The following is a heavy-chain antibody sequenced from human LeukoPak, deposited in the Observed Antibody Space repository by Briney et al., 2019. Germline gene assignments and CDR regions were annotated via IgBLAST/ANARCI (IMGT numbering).Heavy chain of an antibody. CDR3: GARIYFDY. CDR2: IQSDGTNT. Sequence: GGSLRLSCAASGFTFRTSGMHWVRQAPGKGLEWVAFIQSDGTNTYYADSVKGRSTVSRDNSKNTLYLQMSSLKPEDTAVYYCGARIYFDYWGQGILVTVSS. J-gene: IGHJ4*02. V-gene: IGHV3-30*02. CDR1: GFTFRTSG. D-gene: IGHD1-14*01.